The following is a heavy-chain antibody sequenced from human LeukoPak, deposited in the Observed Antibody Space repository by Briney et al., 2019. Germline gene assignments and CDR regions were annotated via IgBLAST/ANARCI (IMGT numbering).Heavy chain of an antibody. CDR3: TRHRAYYDFWSAHYYYYMDV. J-gene: IGHJ6*03. V-gene: IGHV3-73*01. Sequence: GGSLRLSCAASGFTFSGSAMHWVRQASGKGLEWVGRIRSKANSYATAYAASVKGRFTISRDDSKNTAYLQMNSLKTEDTAVYYCTRHRAYYDFWSAHYYYYMDVWGKGTTVTVSS. CDR2: IRSKANSYAT. D-gene: IGHD3-3*01. CDR1: GFTFSGSA.